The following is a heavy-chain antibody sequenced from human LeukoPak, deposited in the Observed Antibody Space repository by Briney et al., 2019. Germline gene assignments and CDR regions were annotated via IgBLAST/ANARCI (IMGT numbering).Heavy chain of an antibody. CDR3: ARITRENYYDSLFVDY. CDR1: GFTVSSNY. Sequence: PGGSLRLSCAASGFTVSSNYMSWVRQAPGKGLEWVSVIYSGGSTYYADSVKGRFTISRDNSKNTLYLQMNSLRAEDTAVYYCARITRENYYDSLFVDYWGQGTLVTVSS. D-gene: IGHD3-22*01. V-gene: IGHV3-53*01. CDR2: IYSGGST. J-gene: IGHJ4*02.